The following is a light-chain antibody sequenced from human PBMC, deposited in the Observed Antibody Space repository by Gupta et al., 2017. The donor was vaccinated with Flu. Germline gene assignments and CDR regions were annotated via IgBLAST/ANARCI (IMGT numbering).Light chain of an antibody. CDR2: EVS. CDR1: SFDVGTYNR. J-gene: IGLJ1*01. CDR3: SSYTSSYTFV. V-gene: IGLV2-18*02. Sequence: QSALTQPPSVSGSPGQSVTISCTGTSFDVGTYNRVSWYQQSPGIVPKLMIYEVSKRPSGVPDRFSGSKSGNTASLTISGLQGEDEADYYCSSYTSSYTFVFGTGTKVTVL.